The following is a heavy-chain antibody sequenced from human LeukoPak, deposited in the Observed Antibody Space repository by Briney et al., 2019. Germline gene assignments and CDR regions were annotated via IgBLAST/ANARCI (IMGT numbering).Heavy chain of an antibody. Sequence: PGGSLRLCCAVSGFSLSNYAVSWVRLAAGKGLEWVSLIIASSGSTVYADSVKGRFTISRDNSKNTLYLQMNSLKAEDTAVYYCAKGAYDYVEIGYFDHWGQGTLVTVSS. D-gene: IGHD5-12*01. J-gene: IGHJ4*02. CDR1: GFSLSNYA. CDR3: AKGAYDYVEIGYFDH. CDR2: IIASSGST. V-gene: IGHV3-23*01.